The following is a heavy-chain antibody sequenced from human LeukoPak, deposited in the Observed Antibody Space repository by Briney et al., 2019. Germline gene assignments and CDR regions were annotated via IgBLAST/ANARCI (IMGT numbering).Heavy chain of an antibody. D-gene: IGHD2-15*01. CDR3: ARDSGTCTGCAFDM. CDR2: LNQDGSEK. V-gene: IGHV3-7*01. Sequence: PGGSLRLSCAASGFTFSGYEMNWVRQAPGKGLEWVANLNQDGSEKNYVDSVRGRFTISRDNAKNSLYLQMNSLRVEDTALYYCARDSGTCTGCAFDMWGQGTMVTVSS. CDR1: GFTFSGYE. J-gene: IGHJ3*02.